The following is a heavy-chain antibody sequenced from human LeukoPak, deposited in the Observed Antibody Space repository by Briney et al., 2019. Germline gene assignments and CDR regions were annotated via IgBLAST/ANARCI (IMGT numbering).Heavy chain of an antibody. Sequence: PGGSLRLSCAASGFTFSDYYMSWIRQAPGKGLEWVSYISSSGSTIYYADSVKGRFTISRDNAKNSLYLQMNSLRAEDTAVYYCARVTIDIVVVPAATLVTNRYYYGMDVWGQGTTVTVSS. CDR1: GFTFSDYY. J-gene: IGHJ6*02. V-gene: IGHV3-11*01. CDR3: ARVTIDIVVVPAATLVTNRYYYGMDV. CDR2: ISSSGSTI. D-gene: IGHD2-2*01.